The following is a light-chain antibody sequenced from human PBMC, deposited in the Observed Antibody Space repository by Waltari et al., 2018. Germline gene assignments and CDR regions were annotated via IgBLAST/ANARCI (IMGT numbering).Light chain of an antibody. Sequence: QAALTQTTSVSGSPGQSITISCTGTSRDVGFYNYVSWYQQYPGKVPQLPIYDVSDRPQGVSSRFSGSKSGNTASLTISGLQADDEADYYCNSYTGSSSWVFGGGTKLTVL. CDR2: DVS. V-gene: IGLV2-14*01. CDR1: SRDVGFYNY. J-gene: IGLJ3*02. CDR3: NSYTGSSSWV.